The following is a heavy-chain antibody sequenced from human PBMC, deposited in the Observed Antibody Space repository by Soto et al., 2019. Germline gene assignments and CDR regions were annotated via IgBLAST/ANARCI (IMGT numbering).Heavy chain of an antibody. CDR3: GLEPTGTGGFDY. V-gene: IGHV1-2*02. CDR1: GHTFTGHH. CDR2: IDLDSRNT. J-gene: IGHJ4*02. Sequence: QVQLVQSGAEVKKPGASVKVSCKASGHTFTGHHMHWVRQAPGQGLEWMGYIDLDSRNTRYAQKFQGRVTTTRATSITTAYMELSGLRSDDTAVYYCGLEPTGTGGFDYWGQGTLVTVSS. D-gene: IGHD7-27*01.